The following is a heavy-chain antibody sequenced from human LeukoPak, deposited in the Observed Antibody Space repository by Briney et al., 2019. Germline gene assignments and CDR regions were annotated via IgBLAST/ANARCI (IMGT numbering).Heavy chain of an antibody. Sequence: PSETLSLTCTVSGGSISTYYWTWIRQPAGKGLEWIGRIYASGNTNYNPSLKSRVTISVDTSKNQFSLKLSSVTAADTAVYYCARDGGGYSGYAFDYWGQGTLVTVSS. V-gene: IGHV4-4*07. CDR2: IYASGNT. CDR3: ARDGGGYSGYAFDY. D-gene: IGHD5-12*01. CDR1: GGSISTYY. J-gene: IGHJ4*02.